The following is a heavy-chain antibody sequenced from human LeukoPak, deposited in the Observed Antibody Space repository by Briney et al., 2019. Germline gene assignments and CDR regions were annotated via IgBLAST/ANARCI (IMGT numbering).Heavy chain of an antibody. V-gene: IGHV1-69*05. J-gene: IGHJ4*02. CDR3: ASDAGIVGGNSNGSPSIDY. D-gene: IGHD4-23*01. CDR2: IIPIFGTA. Sequence: GSSVKVSCKASGGTFSSYAISWVRQAPGQGLEWMGRIIPIFGTANYAQKFQGRVTITTDESTSTAYMELSSLRSEDTAVYYCASDAGIVGGNSNGSPSIDYWGQGTLVTVSS. CDR1: GGTFSSYA.